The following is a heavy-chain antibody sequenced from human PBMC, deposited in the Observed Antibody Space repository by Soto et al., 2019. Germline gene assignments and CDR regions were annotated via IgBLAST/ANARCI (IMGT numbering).Heavy chain of an antibody. V-gene: IGHV3-9*01. CDR3: AKDWELRQGYGMDV. Sequence: EVQLVESGGGLVQPGRSLRLSCAASGFTFDDYAMHWVRQAPGKGLEWVSGISWNSGSIGYADSVKGRFTISRDNAKNSLYLQMNSLRAEDTALYYFAKDWELRQGYGMDVWGQGTTVTVSS. CDR1: GFTFDDYA. D-gene: IGHD1-26*01. J-gene: IGHJ6*02. CDR2: ISWNSGSI.